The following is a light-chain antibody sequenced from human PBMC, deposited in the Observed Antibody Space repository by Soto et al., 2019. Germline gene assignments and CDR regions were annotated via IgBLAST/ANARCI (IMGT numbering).Light chain of an antibody. CDR3: QQYYSSAPWT. J-gene: IGKJ1*01. CDR1: QSVSSSY. CDR2: AAS. V-gene: IGKV3-20*01. Sequence: EIVLTQSPGTLSLSPGERATLSCRASQSVSSSYLAWYQQKPGQAPRLLIYAASSRATGIPDRFSGSGSGTDFTLTISRLEPEDFAVYYCQQYYSSAPWTFGQGTKVEIK.